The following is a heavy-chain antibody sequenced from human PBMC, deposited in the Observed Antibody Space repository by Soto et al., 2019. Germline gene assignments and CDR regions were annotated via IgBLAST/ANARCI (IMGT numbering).Heavy chain of an antibody. D-gene: IGHD3-3*01. CDR2: MNPNSGNT. CDR3: ARPRSGSYYYGMDV. V-gene: IGHV1-8*01. CDR1: GYTFTSYD. J-gene: IGHJ6*02. Sequence: QEQLVQSGAEVKKPGASVKVSCKASGYTFTSYDINWVRQATGQGLEWMGWMNPNSGNTGYAQKFQGRVTMTRNTSIITAYMELSSLRSEDTAVYYCARPRSGSYYYGMDVWGQGTAVTVSS.